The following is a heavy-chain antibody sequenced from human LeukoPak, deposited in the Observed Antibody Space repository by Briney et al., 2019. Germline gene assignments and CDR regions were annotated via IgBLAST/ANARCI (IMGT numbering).Heavy chain of an antibody. CDR3: ARHRFASAVILDY. J-gene: IGHJ4*02. Sequence: SETLSLTCSVSGGAVTSFYWSWIRQSPRKGLECIGYFYYSGSTKYNPSLKSRVTMSGDTSKNQLSLKLRSVTAADTAMYYCARHRFASAVILDYWGQGDPVTVSS. V-gene: IGHV4-59*08. CDR2: FYYSGST. CDR1: GGAVTSFY. D-gene: IGHD2-21*02.